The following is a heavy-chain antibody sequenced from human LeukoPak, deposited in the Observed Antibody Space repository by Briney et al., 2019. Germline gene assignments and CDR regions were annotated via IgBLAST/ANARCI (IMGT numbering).Heavy chain of an antibody. CDR3: ARAYTAMATDAFDI. J-gene: IGHJ3*02. Sequence: ASVKVSCKASGYTFTGYYIHWVRQAPGQGLEWMGWINPNSGGTNYAQKFQGWVTMTRDTSISTAYMELSRLRSDDTAVYYCARAYTAMATDAFDIWGQGTMVTVSS. D-gene: IGHD5-18*01. V-gene: IGHV1-2*04. CDR1: GYTFTGYY. CDR2: INPNSGGT.